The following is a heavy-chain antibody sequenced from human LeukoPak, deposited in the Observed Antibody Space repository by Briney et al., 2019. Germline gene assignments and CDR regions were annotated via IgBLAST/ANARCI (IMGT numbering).Heavy chain of an antibody. CDR3: ARGLNT. Sequence: GGSLRLSCAASGSTFSSYDMNWVRQAPGKGLEWVSYITYSGSNTYYADSVKGRFIISRDNAKNSLYLQMNGLRGEDTAVYYCARGLNTGGQGTLVTVSS. CDR1: GSTFSSYD. J-gene: IGHJ4*02. CDR2: ITYSGSNT. V-gene: IGHV3-48*03. D-gene: IGHD4-17*01.